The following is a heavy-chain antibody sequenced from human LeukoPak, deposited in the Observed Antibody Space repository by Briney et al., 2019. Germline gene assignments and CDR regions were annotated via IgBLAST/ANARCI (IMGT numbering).Heavy chain of an antibody. D-gene: IGHD3-22*01. CDR2: VYYSGAT. CDR1: GGSISSSTYS. J-gene: IGHJ3*02. Sequence: SETLSLTCTVSGGSISSSTYSWNWIRQHPGKGLEWIGYVYYSGATYYNPSLKSRITVSVDTSKNQFSLKLSSVSAADTAVYYCARIDSYYYDSRDAFDIWGQGTMVTVSS. CDR3: ARIDSYYYDSRDAFDI. V-gene: IGHV4-31*03.